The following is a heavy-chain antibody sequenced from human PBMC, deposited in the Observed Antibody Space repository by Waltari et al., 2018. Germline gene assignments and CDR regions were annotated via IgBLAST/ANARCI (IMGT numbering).Heavy chain of an antibody. CDR2: ISYSGST. CDR1: GGSISSSSYY. Sequence: QLQLQESGPGLVKPSETLSLTCTIPGGSISSSSYYWGWIRQPPGKGLEWIGSISYSGSTYYNPSLKSRVTISVDTSKNQFSLKLSSVTAADTAVYYCVKVAGPFDYWGQGTLVTVSS. V-gene: IGHV4-39*01. CDR3: VKVAGPFDY. J-gene: IGHJ4*02. D-gene: IGHD6-19*01.